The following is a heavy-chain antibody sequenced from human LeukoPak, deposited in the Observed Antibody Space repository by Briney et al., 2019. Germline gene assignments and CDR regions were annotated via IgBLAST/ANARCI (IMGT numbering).Heavy chain of an antibody. Sequence: SETLSLTCTVSGGSISSYYWNWIRQPPGKGLEWIGYIHHNGNNNYNPSLKSRVTMSVDTSKNQFSLKLSSVTAADTAVYYCASSSAEATTDVGTVDYWGQGTLVTVSS. CDR3: ASSSAEATTDVGTVDY. D-gene: IGHD1-26*01. V-gene: IGHV4-59*12. J-gene: IGHJ4*02. CDR2: IHHNGNN. CDR1: GGSISSYY.